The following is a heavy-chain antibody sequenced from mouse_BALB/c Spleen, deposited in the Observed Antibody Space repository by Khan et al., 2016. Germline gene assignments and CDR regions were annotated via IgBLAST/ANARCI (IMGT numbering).Heavy chain of an antibody. CDR1: GYTFTSYW. D-gene: IGHD1-1*01. Sequence: QVQLQQSGAELARPGASVKLSCKASGYTFTSYWMQWVKQRPGQGLEWIGAIYPGDGDTRYTQKFKGKATLTADKSASTAYMQLSSLASEDSAVYYCARRFGTTVCVDDWGQGTTLTVSS. CDR2: IYPGDGDT. V-gene: IGHV1-87*01. CDR3: ARRFGTTVCVDD. J-gene: IGHJ2*01.